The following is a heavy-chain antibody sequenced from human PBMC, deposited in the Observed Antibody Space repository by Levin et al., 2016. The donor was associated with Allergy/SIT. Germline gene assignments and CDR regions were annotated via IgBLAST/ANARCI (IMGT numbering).Heavy chain of an antibody. Sequence: SETLSLTCTVSGGSISGYYWTWIRQPPGKGLEWIGYIYYSGSTKYNPSLTSRVTISVDTFENQFSLNLRSVTAADTAVYYCARLAGSYYPDYWGQGTLVTVSS. V-gene: IGHV4-59*12. CDR2: IYYSGST. J-gene: IGHJ4*02. D-gene: IGHD1-26*01. CDR1: GGSISGYY. CDR3: ARLAGSYYPDY.